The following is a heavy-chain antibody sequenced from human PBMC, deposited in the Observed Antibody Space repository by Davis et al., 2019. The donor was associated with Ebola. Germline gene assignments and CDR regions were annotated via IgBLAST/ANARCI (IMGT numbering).Heavy chain of an antibody. CDR1: GFTFSSYE. CDR3: AVLGTMVRGVIIDY. V-gene: IGHV3-48*03. J-gene: IGHJ4*02. Sequence: GESLKISCAASGFTFSSYEMNWVRQAPGKGLEWVSYISSSGSTIYYADSVKGRFIISRDNAKNSLYLQMNSLRAEDTAVYYCAVLGTMVRGVIIDYWGQGTLVTVSS. CDR2: ISSSGSTI. D-gene: IGHD3-10*01.